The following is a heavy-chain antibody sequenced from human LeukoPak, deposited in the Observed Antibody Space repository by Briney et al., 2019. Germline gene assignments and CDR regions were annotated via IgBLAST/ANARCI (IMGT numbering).Heavy chain of an antibody. CDR2: IRFDGTSK. D-gene: IGHD3-10*01. J-gene: IGHJ4*02. CDR1: GFTFSNYG. CDR3: ARVRPWFGELLPPLDY. Sequence: ESGGSLRLSCAASGFTFSNYGMHWVRQAPGKGLEWVAFIRFDGTSKFYADSVKGRFTISRDNAKNTLYLQMNSLRAEDTAVYYCARVRPWFGELLPPLDYWGQGTLVTVSS. V-gene: IGHV3-30*02.